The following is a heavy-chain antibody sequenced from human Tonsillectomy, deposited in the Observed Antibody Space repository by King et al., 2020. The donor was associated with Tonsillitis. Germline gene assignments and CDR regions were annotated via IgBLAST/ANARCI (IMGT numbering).Heavy chain of an antibody. V-gene: IGHV3-48*01. CDR2: ISSSSSSI. CDR1: GFTFSSYS. J-gene: IGHJ5*02. CDR3: ARISAAGFDP. D-gene: IGHD6-13*01. Sequence: VQLVESGGGLVQPGGSLRLSCAASGFTFSSYSMNWVRQAPGKGLEWVSYISSSSSSIYYADSVKGRFTISRDNANNSLYLQMKSLRAEDTAVYYCARISAAGFDPWGQGTLVTVSS.